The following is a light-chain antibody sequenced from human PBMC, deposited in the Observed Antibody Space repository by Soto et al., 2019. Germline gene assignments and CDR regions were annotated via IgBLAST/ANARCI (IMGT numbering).Light chain of an antibody. CDR1: QSVSSN. V-gene: IGKV3-15*01. J-gene: IGKJ4*01. CDR3: QQYNVWPLT. CDR2: VAS. Sequence: DIVMTQSPATLSVSPGERATLSCRASQSVSSNLAWYQQKPGQTPKLLIYVASTRATGIPARFSGSGSGTEFTLTISSLQSEDVAVYYCQQYNVWPLTFGGGTKVEFK.